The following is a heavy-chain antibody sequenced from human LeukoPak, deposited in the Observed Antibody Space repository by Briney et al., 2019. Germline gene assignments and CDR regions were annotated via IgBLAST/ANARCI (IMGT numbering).Heavy chain of an antibody. V-gene: IGHV1-69*06. Sequence: GASVKVSCKASGGSFSNYGISWVRQAPGQGLEWMGGIITIFDTSNYAQKFQGRVTMTEDTSTDTAYMELSGLRSEDTAMYYCATGLGDIYYDSSGFERPLDYWGQGTLVTVSS. CDR1: GGSFSNYG. J-gene: IGHJ4*02. CDR3: ATGLGDIYYDSSGFERPLDY. D-gene: IGHD3-22*01. CDR2: IITIFDTS.